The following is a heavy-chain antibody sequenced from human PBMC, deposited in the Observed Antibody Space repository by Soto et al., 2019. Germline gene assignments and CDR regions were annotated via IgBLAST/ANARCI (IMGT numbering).Heavy chain of an antibody. CDR3: ARESEDLTSNFDY. CDR1: GFTFTRYS. J-gene: IGHJ4*02. CDR2: ISSTTNYI. V-gene: IGHV3-21*01. Sequence: LRLSCAASGFTFTRYSMNWVRQAPGKGLEWVSSISSTTNYIYYADSMKGRFTVSRDNAKNSVYLDMNSLSAEDTAVYYCARESEDLTSNFDYWCQGTLVTVSA.